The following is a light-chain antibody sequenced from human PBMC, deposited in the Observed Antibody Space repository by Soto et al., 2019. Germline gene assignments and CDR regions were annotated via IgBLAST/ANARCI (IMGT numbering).Light chain of an antibody. J-gene: IGKJ1*01. CDR3: LQDINYPWT. V-gene: IGKV1-33*01. CDR2: DAS. CDR1: QDISNY. Sequence: DIQMTQSPSSLSASVGDRVTITCQASQDISNYLNWYQQKPGKAPKLLIYDASNLKTGVPSRFSGSGSGTDFTFTITSLQPEDIATYYCLQDINYPWTFGQGTKVEIK.